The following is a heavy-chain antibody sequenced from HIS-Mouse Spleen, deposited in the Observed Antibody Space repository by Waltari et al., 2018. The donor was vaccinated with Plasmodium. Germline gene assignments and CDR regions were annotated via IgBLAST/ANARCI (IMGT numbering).Heavy chain of an antibody. CDR3: ASFRLDL. V-gene: IGHV1-2*02. J-gene: IGHJ2*01. CDR2: INPNSGGT. Sequence: QVQLVESGAEVKKPGASVKVCWKGFGNTFTGYYMHWVRQDPGQGLEWEGWINPNSGGTNYAQKFQGRVTMTRDTSISTAYMELSRLRSDDTAVYYCASFRLDLWGRGTLVTVSS. CDR1: GNTFTGYY.